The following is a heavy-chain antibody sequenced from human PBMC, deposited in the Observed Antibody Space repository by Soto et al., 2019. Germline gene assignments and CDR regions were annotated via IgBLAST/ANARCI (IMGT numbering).Heavy chain of an antibody. CDR2: TRNKANSYTT. J-gene: IGHJ2*01. CDR3: ARDSGIEGWYFDL. Sequence: GGSLRLSCAASGFTFSDHYMDWVRQAPGKGLEWVGRTRNKANSYTTEYAASVKGRFTISRDDSKNSLYLQMNSLKTEDTAVYYCARDSGIEGWYFDLWGRGTLVTVSS. CDR1: GFTFSDHY. D-gene: IGHD1-26*01. V-gene: IGHV3-72*01.